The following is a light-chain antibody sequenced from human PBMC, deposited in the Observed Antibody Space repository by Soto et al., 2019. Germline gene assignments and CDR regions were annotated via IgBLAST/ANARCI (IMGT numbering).Light chain of an antibody. CDR3: QQYYSTPLT. J-gene: IGKJ4*01. CDR1: QSVLYSATNQNY. V-gene: IGKV4-1*01. Sequence: DTVMTQSPDSLTVSLGERATINCKSSQSVLYSATNQNYLAWYQQKPGQPPKLLIYWASTRESGFPDRFSGSGSGTDFTLTISSLQAEDVAVYYCQQYYSTPLTFGGGTKVEIK. CDR2: WAS.